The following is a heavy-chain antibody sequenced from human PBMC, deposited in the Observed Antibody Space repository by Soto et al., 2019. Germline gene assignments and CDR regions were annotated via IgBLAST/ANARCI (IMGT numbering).Heavy chain of an antibody. J-gene: IGHJ6*01. CDR3: ARGRGGSREAGGDGMDV. Sequence: SETLSLTCSVSGGSIDPYYWTWIQQPPGKGLEWVGYIYYAGSINYNPSLKSRVTISLDKSKNQSSLKLRSVSAADTAVYYWARGRGGSREAGGDGMDVWWQGPTLTGSS. CDR2: IYYAGSI. D-gene: IGHD3-16*01. CDR1: GGSIDPYY. V-gene: IGHV4-59*01.